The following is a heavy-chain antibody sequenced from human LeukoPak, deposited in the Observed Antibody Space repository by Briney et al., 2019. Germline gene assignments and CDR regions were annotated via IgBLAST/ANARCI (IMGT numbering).Heavy chain of an antibody. V-gene: IGHV4-38-2*02. Sequence: SETLSLTCTVSGYSISSGYYWGWIRQPPGKRLEWVGSIHSSGNIYYNPTLKSRVTISVDTSKNQFSLKLSSVTAADTAVYYCARLAWGRLDYWGQGTLVTVSS. CDR1: GYSISSGYY. D-gene: IGHD7-27*01. CDR2: IHSSGNI. J-gene: IGHJ4*02. CDR3: ARLAWGRLDY.